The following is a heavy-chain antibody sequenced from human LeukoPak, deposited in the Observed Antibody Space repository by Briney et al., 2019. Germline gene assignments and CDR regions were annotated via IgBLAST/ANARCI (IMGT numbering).Heavy chain of an antibody. CDR2: DSSSGTKI. V-gene: IGHV3-21*01. CDR1: GFTFSSHA. D-gene: IGHD2/OR15-2a*01. Sequence: PGGSLRLSCAASGFTFSSHAMNWVRQAPGKGLEWVSSDSSSGTKIFYADSVRGRFTVSRDNAGNSLSLQMDSLRVEDTAVYYCTRELLSLQQGLDYWGQGTLVTVSS. CDR3: TRELLSLQQGLDY. J-gene: IGHJ4*02.